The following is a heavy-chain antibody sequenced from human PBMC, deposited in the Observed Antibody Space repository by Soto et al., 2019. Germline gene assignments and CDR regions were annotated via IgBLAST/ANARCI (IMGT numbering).Heavy chain of an antibody. CDR1: GFIFNTYG. V-gene: IGHV3-48*03. D-gene: IGHD6-19*01. CDR2: ISSTGTTI. J-gene: IGHJ4*02. Sequence: EVQLVESGGGLVQPGGSLRLSCAASGFIFNTYGMSWVRQAPGKGPEWISFISSTGTTIHYADSVKGRFTISRDNVQNSLYLQMTSLRGEDMAVYYCAREGWLGFDYWGLGALVTVSS. CDR3: AREGWLGFDY.